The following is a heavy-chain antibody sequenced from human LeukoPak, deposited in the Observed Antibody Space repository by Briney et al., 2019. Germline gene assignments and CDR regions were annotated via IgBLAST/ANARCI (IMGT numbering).Heavy chain of an antibody. CDR2: MNPHSGNT. CDR1: GYTFTSYD. CDR3: ARGKVGATTDFDY. V-gene: IGHV1-8*01. D-gene: IGHD1-26*01. J-gene: IGHJ4*02. Sequence: ASVKVSCKASGYTFTSYDINWVRQATGQGLEWIGWMNPHSGNTGYAQKFQVRVTMTRNTSISTAYMELSSLRSEDAAVYYCARGKVGATTDFDYWGQGTLVTVSS.